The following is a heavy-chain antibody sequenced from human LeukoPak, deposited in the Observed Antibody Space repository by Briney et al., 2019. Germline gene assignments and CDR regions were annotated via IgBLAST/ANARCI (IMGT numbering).Heavy chain of an antibody. CDR3: SKWKAIVLVPAARSPIDY. Sequence: GGSLRLSCAASGFTFSSYGMSWVRQAPGKGLEWVSAISGSGVTTYYADSVKGQFTISRDNSKHTLYLQMNSLRAEDTAVYYCSKWKAIVLVPAARSPIDYWGQGTLVTVSS. V-gene: IGHV3-23*01. CDR1: GFTFSSYG. CDR2: ISGSGVTT. J-gene: IGHJ4*02. D-gene: IGHD2-2*01.